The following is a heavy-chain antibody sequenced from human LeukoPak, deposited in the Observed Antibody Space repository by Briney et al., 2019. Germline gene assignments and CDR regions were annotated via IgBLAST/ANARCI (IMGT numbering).Heavy chain of an antibody. CDR2: IIPIFGTA. V-gene: IGHV1-69*05. Sequence: GASVKVSCKASGGTFSSYAISWVRQAPGQGLEWMGRIIPIFGTANYAQKFQGRVTITTDESTSTAYMELCSLRSEDTAVYYCARVGNFGAAAGDYWGQGTLVTVSS. D-gene: IGHD6-13*01. CDR1: GGTFSSYA. CDR3: ARVGNFGAAAGDY. J-gene: IGHJ4*02.